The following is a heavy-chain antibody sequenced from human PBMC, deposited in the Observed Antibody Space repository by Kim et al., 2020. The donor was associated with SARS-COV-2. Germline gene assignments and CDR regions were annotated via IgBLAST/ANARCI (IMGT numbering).Heavy chain of an antibody. V-gene: IGHV3-48*03. Sequence: VKGRFTISRDNAKNSLYLQMNSLRAEDTAVYYCARGNRVDPWLVLCYFDYWGQGTLVTVSS. D-gene: IGHD6-19*01. J-gene: IGHJ4*02. CDR3: ARGNRVDPWLVLCYFDY.